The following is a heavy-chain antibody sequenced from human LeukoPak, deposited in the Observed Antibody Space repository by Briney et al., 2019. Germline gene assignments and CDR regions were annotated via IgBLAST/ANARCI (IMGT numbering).Heavy chain of an antibody. CDR3: ARDHREEGMDV. D-gene: IGHD1-14*01. Sequence: GASVKVSCKASGYTFTSYAMHWVRQAPGQRLEWTGWINAGNGNTKYSQKFQGRVTITRDTSASTAYMELSSLRSEDTAVYYCARDHREEGMDVWGQGTTVTVSS. J-gene: IGHJ6*02. V-gene: IGHV1-3*01. CDR1: GYTFTSYA. CDR2: INAGNGNT.